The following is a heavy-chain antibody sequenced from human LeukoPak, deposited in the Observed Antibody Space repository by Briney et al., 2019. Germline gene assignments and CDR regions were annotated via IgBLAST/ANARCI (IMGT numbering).Heavy chain of an antibody. CDR3: ARVIRKGPYGDGGYFYFFMDV. D-gene: IGHD4-17*01. CDR1: GDSVSSNSAG. CDR2: TYYRSKWYN. V-gene: IGHV6-1*01. Sequence: SQTLSLTCAISGDSVSSNSAGWNWIRQSPSRGLEWLGRTYYRSKWYNDYAVSVKSRITINPDTSKNQFSLQLNSVTPEDTAVYYCARVIRKGPYGDGGYFYFFMDVWGKGTTVTVSS. J-gene: IGHJ6*03.